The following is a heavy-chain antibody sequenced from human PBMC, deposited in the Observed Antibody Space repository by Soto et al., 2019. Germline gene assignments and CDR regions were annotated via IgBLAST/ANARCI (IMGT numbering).Heavy chain of an antibody. V-gene: IGHV3-21*01. J-gene: IGHJ6*02. CDR2: ISGRGASI. CDR3: ARDTRRGIYSAAGMDV. CDR1: EFPLGTFS. D-gene: IGHD1-26*01. Sequence: EVQLVESGGGLVKPGGSLRLPGVASEFPLGTFSQHWVRQAPGKGLEWVSSISGRGASIHYGDSLKGRSTISRDNAKNTVSLQMHSLRVEDTAVYYCARDTRRGIYSAAGMDVWGQGTTVTVSS.